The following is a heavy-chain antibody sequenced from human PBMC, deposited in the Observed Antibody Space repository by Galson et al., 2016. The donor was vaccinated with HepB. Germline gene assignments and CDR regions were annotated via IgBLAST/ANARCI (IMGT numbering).Heavy chain of an antibody. CDR2: MRSRGYGGTT. Sequence: SLRLSCAASGFTLGDFAMSWFRQAPGKGLEWLGLMRSRGYGGTTENAASVQGRFTISRDDSKSIAYLQMDSLKTEDTAIYYCTRDLDDIHPAGYWGQGILVTVSS. V-gene: IGHV3-49*03. CDR3: TRDLDDIHPAGY. D-gene: IGHD3-9*01. CDR1: GFTLGDFA. J-gene: IGHJ4*02.